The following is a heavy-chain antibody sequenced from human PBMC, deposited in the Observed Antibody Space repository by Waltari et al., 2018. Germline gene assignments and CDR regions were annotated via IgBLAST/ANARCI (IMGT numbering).Heavy chain of an antibody. CDR1: GGPFSSYA. V-gene: IGHV1-69*01. J-gene: IGHJ4*02. D-gene: IGHD3-22*01. CDR2: IIPSFCTA. CDR3: ARDIGGDYYDSSGYSF. Sequence: QVQLVQSGAEVKKPGSSVKVSCKASGGPFSSYAISWVRQAPGQGLEWMGGIIPSFCTATYAQEFQGRVTVTADESTSTAYMELSSLRSEDTAVYYCARDIGGDYYDSSGYSFWGQGTLVTVSS.